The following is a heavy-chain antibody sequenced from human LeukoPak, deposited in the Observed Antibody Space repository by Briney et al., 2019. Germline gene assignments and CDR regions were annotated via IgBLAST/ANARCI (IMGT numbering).Heavy chain of an antibody. V-gene: IGHV3-30*03. CDR2: ISYDGSNK. Sequence: GGSLRLSCAASGFTFSSYSIHWVRQAPGKGLEWVAVISYDGSNKYYADSVKGRFTISRDNAKNSLSLQMNSLRAEDTAVYYCARDIEGDTTRPLPDYWGQGTLVTVSS. CDR3: ARDIEGDTTRPLPDY. J-gene: IGHJ4*02. CDR1: GFTFSSYS. D-gene: IGHD5-18*01.